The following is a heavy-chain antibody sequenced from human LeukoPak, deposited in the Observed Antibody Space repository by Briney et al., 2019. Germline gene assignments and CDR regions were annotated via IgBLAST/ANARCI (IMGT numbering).Heavy chain of an antibody. CDR1: GFTFISYS. V-gene: IGHV3-21*01. Sequence: GGSLRLSCAASGFTFISYSMDWVRQAPGKGLEWVSSISSSSSYIYYADSVKGRFTISRDNAKNSLYLQMNSLRAEDTAVYYCASLFHEYSSSWNAFDIWGQGTMVTVSS. CDR3: ASLFHEYSSSWNAFDI. D-gene: IGHD6-13*01. CDR2: ISSSSSYI. J-gene: IGHJ3*02.